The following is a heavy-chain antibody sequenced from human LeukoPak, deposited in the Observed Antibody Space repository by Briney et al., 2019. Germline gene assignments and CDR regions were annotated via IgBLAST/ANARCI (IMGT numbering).Heavy chain of an antibody. CDR1: GYTLAELS. CDR3: VVVGATTNFDY. CDR2: FDPEDGET. J-gene: IGHJ4*02. D-gene: IGHD1-26*01. V-gene: IGHV1-24*01. Sequence: GASVKASCKASGYTLAELSMPCVPQAPGNALEWRGGFDPEDGETIYAQKFQGRVTMAEDTSTDTAYMELSSLRSEDTAVYYCVVVGATTNFDYWGQGALVTVSS.